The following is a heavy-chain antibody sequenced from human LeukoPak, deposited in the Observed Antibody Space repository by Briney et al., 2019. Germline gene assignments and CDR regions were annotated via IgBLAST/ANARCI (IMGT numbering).Heavy chain of an antibody. D-gene: IGHD4-17*01. V-gene: IGHV4-34*01. CDR2: INHSGST. CDR1: GGSFSGYY. CDR3: AGDYGDSPGLMDV. Sequence: SETLSLTCAVYGGSFSGYYWSWIRQPPGKGLEWIGEINHSGSTNYNPSLKSRVTISVDTSKNQFSLKLSSVTAADTAVYYCAGDYGDSPGLMDVWGQGTTVTVSS. J-gene: IGHJ6*02.